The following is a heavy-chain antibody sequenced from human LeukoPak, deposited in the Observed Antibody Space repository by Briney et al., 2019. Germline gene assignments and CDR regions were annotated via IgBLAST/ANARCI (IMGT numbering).Heavy chain of an antibody. CDR2: IRYDGSNK. CDR3: AKDLGPWYYGSGSHMGVPFDY. V-gene: IGHV3-30*02. Sequence: PGGSLRLSCAASGFTFSDYYMSWIRQAPGKGLEWVAFIRYDGSNKYYADSVKGRFTISRDNSKNTLYLQMNSLSAEDTAVYYCAKDLGPWYYGSGSHMGVPFDYWGQGTLVTVSS. J-gene: IGHJ4*02. CDR1: GFTFSDYY. D-gene: IGHD3-10*01.